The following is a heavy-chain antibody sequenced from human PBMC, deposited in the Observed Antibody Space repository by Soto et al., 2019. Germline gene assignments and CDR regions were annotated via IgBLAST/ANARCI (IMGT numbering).Heavy chain of an antibody. CDR3: ATNSGSYYHWFDP. J-gene: IGHJ5*02. V-gene: IGHV1-69*02. D-gene: IGHD3-10*01. CDR1: GGTFSSYT. Sequence: QVQLVKSGAEVKKPGSSVKVSCKASGGTFSSYTISWVRQAPGQGLEWMGRIIPILGIANYAQKFQGRVTITADKSTSTAYMELSSLRSEDTAVYYCATNSGSYYHWFDPWGQGTLVTVSS. CDR2: IIPILGIA.